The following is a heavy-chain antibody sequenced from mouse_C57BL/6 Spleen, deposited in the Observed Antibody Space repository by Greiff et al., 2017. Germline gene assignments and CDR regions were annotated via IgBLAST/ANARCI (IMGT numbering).Heavy chain of an antibody. CDR2: ISYSGST. J-gene: IGHJ4*01. CDR3: ARGCNYDAMDY. V-gene: IGHV3-1*01. D-gene: IGHD2-1*01. CDR1: GYSITSGYD. Sequence: ESGPGMVKPSQSLSLTCTVTGYSITSGYDWHWIRHFPGNKLEWMGYISYSGSTNYNPSLKSRISITHDTSKNHFFLKLNSVTTEDTATYYCARGCNYDAMDYWGQGTSVTVSS.